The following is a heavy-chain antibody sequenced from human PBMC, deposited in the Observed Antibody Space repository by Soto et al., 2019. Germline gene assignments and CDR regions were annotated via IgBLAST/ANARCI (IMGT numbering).Heavy chain of an antibody. J-gene: IGHJ6*02. V-gene: IGHV4-31*03. Sequence: TLSLTCTVSGGSISSGGYYWSWIRQHPGKGLEWIGYIYYSGSTYYNPSLKSRVTISVDTSKNQFSLKLSSVTAANTAVYYCASCRYSYGFHYGMDVWGQGTTVTVSS. CDR2: IYYSGST. CDR3: ASCRYSYGFHYGMDV. D-gene: IGHD5-18*01. CDR1: GGSISSGGYY.